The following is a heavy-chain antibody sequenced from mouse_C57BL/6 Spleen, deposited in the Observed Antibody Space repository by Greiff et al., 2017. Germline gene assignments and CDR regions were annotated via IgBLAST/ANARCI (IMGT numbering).Heavy chain of an antibody. CDR1: GYTFTDYY. Sequence: DVQLQESGPVLVKPGASVKMSCKASGYTFTDYYMNWVKQSHGKSLEWIGVINPYNGGTSYNQKFKGKATLTVDKSSSTAYMELNSLTSEDSAVYYCARGSDLEAMDYWGQGTSVTVSS. J-gene: IGHJ4*01. CDR2: INPYNGGT. CDR3: ARGSDLEAMDY. V-gene: IGHV1-19*01.